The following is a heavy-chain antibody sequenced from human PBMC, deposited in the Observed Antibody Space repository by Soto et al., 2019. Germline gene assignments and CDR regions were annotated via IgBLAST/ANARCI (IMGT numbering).Heavy chain of an antibody. V-gene: IGHV1-18*01. Sequence: QVQLVQSGAEVKKPGASVKVSCEAYGYTFGNDGITWVRQAPGQGLEWMGWVSAYNRNTNYAQKFQERVTMTTDTSTSTAYMQLRSLRSDDTAINFCARERQWESFPYWGQGTLVIVSS. CDR3: ARERQWESFPY. CDR1: GYTFGNDG. D-gene: IGHD3-10*01. CDR2: VSAYNRNT. J-gene: IGHJ4*02.